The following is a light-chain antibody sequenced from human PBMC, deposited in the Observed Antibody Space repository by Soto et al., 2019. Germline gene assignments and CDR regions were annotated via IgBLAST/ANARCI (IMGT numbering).Light chain of an antibody. V-gene: IGLV1-40*01. CDR3: QSYDSSLSYVG. Sequence: QSVLTQPPSVSGAPGQRVTISCTGSSSNIGAGYDVHWYQQHPGTGPKLLIYGNSNRPSGVPDRFSGSKSGTSASLAITGLQAEDEADYYCQSYDSSLSYVGSGGGTKLTIL. CDR2: GNS. J-gene: IGLJ2*01. CDR1: SSNIGAGYD.